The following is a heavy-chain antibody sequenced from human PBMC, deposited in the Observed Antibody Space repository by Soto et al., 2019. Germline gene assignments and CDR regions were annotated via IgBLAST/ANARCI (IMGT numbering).Heavy chain of an antibody. D-gene: IGHD1-26*01. J-gene: IGHJ4*01. CDR3: ARVSKTWEDDY. CDR2: ISSGSDTI. CDR1: GFTFSDYG. V-gene: IGHV3-48*02. Sequence: EVQLVESGGGLVQPGGSLRLSCSVSGFTFSDYGVNWVRQAPGKGLEWISYISSGSDTIYYAESVQGRFTISRDDAKNSLFLQMNNLRNEDTAVYYCARVSKTWEDDYWGHGTLVNVSS.